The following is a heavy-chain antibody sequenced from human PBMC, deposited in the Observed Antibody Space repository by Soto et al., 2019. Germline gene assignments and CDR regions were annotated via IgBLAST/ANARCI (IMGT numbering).Heavy chain of an antibody. CDR3: ARSQGSSTSLEIYYYYYYGMDV. CDR1: XXXFDSYA. Sequence: QVQLVQSGAEVKKPGSSVKVXXKASXXXFDSYAISWVRQAPGQGLEWMGGIIPITATANYAQKFQGRVTITADESTSTASMQLSSLRSEDTAVYYCARSQGSSTSLEIYYYYYYGMDVWGQGTTVTVSS. CDR2: IIPITATA. V-gene: IGHV1-69*01. D-gene: IGHD2-2*01. J-gene: IGHJ6*02.